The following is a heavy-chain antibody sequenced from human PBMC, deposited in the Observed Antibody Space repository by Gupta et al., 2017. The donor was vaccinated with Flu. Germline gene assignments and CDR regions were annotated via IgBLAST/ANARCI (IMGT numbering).Heavy chain of an antibody. J-gene: IGHJ4*02. V-gene: IGHV3-33*01. D-gene: IGHD6-19*01. CDR2: IWYDGRKK. Sequence: QVQLVESGGGVVQPGRSLRLSCAASGFTFSSYGMHWVRQAPGKGLEWVAVIWYDGRKKDDADSVKGRLTIARENSKNTMYMKMKRLRAEDTAVDDCARDVAGSAYGGQGTMVTVYS. CDR1: GFTFSSYG. CDR3: ARDVAGSAY.